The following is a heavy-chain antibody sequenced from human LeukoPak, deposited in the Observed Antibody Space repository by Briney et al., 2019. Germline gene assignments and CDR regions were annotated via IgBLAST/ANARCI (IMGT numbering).Heavy chain of an antibody. CDR2: INSRGSGK. D-gene: IGHD2-8*01. J-gene: IGHJ4*02. V-gene: IGHV3-21*01. CDR3: AREGSIVPHQDLDY. Sequence: GGSLRLSCAASGFTFSSYSMNWVRQAPGKGLEWVSSINSRGSGKYYADSVKGRFTISRDNAKNSLYLQMNSLRVEDTAVYYCAREGSIVPHQDLDYWGQGSLVTVSS. CDR1: GFTFSSYS.